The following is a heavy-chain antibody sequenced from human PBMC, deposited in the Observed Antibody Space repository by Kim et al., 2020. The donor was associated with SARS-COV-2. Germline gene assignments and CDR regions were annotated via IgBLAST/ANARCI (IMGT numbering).Heavy chain of an antibody. CDR1: GGTFSSYA. CDR2: IIPIFGTA. CDR3: ARAFVDTATLNWFDP. Sequence: SVKVSCKASGGTFSSYAISWVRQAPGQGLEWMGGIIPIFGTANYAQKFQGRVTITADESTSTAYMELSSLRSEDTAVYYCARAFVDTATLNWFDPWGQGTLVTVSS. V-gene: IGHV1-69*13. J-gene: IGHJ5*02. D-gene: IGHD5-18*01.